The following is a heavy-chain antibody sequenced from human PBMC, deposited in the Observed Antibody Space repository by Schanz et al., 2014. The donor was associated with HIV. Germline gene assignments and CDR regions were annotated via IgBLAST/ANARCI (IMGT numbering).Heavy chain of an antibody. CDR1: GFTFNNYA. D-gene: IGHD3-22*01. CDR2: ISESGGRS. CDR3: AKPEYDSRGNSQSHFDS. J-gene: IGHJ4*02. Sequence: VQLVESGGGVVQPGGSLRLSCAASGFTFNNYAMTWVRQAPGKGLEWVSSISESGGRSYYADSVNGRFTISRDNSKNTLYLQMTTLRTEDTAVYYCAKPEYDSRGNSQSHFDSWGQGTLVTVSS. V-gene: IGHV3-23*04.